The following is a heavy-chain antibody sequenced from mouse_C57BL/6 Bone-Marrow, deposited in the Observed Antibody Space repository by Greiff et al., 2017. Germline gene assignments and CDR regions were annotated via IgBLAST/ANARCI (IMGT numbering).Heavy chain of an antibody. CDR1: GFTFSDYG. Sequence: EVKVEESGGGLVQPGGSLKLSCAASGFTFSDYGMAWVRQAPRKGPEWVAFISNLAYSIYYADTVTGRFTISRENAKNTLYLEMSSLRSEDTAMYYCARQSSSSYAMDYWGQGTSVTVSS. CDR2: ISNLAYSI. CDR3: ARQSSSSYAMDY. J-gene: IGHJ4*01. V-gene: IGHV5-15*04. D-gene: IGHD1-3*01.